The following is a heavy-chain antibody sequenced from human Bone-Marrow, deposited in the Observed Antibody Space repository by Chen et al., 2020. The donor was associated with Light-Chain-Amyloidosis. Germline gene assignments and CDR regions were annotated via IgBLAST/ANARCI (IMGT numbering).Heavy chain of an antibody. CDR3: ARDHSSGWYPYQDY. J-gene: IGHJ4*02. CDR1: GFTCSSHW. CDR2: IKEDGSQK. V-gene: IGHV3-7*03. Sequence: EVQLVEPGGGLVQPGGSLKLSCAASGFTCSSHWMSWVRQAPGKGLEWVANIKEDGSQKYYVDSVKGQFTISRDNAKNSLYLQMNSLRAEDTAVYYCARDHSSGWYPYQDYWGQGTLVSVSS. D-gene: IGHD6-13*01.